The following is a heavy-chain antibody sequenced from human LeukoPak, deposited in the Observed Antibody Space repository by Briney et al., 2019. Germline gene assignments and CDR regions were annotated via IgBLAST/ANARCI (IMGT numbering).Heavy chain of an antibody. D-gene: IGHD2-15*01. V-gene: IGHV3-43*02. CDR3: AKFYSAAYLCKGGSCYHLGNWFDP. J-gene: IGHJ5*02. CDR2: ISGDGGST. Sequence: GGSLRLSCAASGFTFDDYAMHWVRQAPGKGLEWVSLISGDGGSTYYADSVKGRFTISRDNSKNSLYLQMNSLRTEDTALYYCAKFYSAAYLCKGGSCYHLGNWFDPWGQGTLVTVSS. CDR1: GFTFDDYA.